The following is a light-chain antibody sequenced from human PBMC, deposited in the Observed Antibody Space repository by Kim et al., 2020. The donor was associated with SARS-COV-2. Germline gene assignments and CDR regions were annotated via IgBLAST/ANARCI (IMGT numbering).Light chain of an antibody. J-gene: IGKJ2*03. V-gene: IGKV1-6*01. CDR3: LQDYGYPRS. Sequence: SASGGDRVPITCRASQGIRNDLGWYQQKPGKAPKVLIYAASRLQSGVPSRFSGSGSGTDFTLTISSLQPEDFATYYCLQDYGYPRSFGQGTKLEI. CDR2: AAS. CDR1: QGIRND.